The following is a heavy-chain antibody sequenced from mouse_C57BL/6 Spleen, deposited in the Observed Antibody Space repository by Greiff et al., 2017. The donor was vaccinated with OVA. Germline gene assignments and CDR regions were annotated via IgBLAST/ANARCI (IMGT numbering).Heavy chain of an antibody. D-gene: IGHD1-1*02. V-gene: IGHV7-1*01. CDR2: SRNKANDYTT. CDR3: ARDEGWEGYLDD. Sequence: EVQLVESGGGLVQSGRSLRLSCATSGFTFSDFYMEWVRQAPGKGLEWIAASRNKANDYTTEYSASVKGRFIVSRDTSQSILYLEMKALGAEDTAIYYCARDEGWEGYLDDWGTGTTVTVSS. J-gene: IGHJ1*03. CDR1: GFTFSDFY.